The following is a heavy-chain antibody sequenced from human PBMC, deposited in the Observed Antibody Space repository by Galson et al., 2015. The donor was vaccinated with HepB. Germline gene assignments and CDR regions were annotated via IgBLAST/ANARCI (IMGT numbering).Heavy chain of an antibody. CDR2: IEIGGIK. CDR3: AAGNGGIDS. D-gene: IGHD3-16*01. V-gene: IGHV3-53*01. CDR1: GFSIDSLF. J-gene: IGHJ4*02. Sequence: SLRLSCAVSGFSIDSLFMTWIRQAPRKGLEFVSIIEIGGIKHYADSVKGRFAISGDSSKNTVYLQMNSLTVEDTALYYCAAGNGGIDSWGQGTLVTVSS.